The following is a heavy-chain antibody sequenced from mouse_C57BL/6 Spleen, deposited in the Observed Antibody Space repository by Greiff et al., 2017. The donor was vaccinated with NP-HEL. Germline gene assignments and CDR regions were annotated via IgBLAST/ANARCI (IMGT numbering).Heavy chain of an antibody. CDR1: GFNIKDDY. V-gene: IGHV14-4*01. J-gene: IGHJ3*01. CDR3: KGDDYDDGFAY. Sequence: EVQLQQSGAELVRPGASVKLSCTASGFNIKDDYMHWVKQRPEQGLEWIGWIDPENGDTEYASKFQGKATITADTSSNTAYLQLSSLTSEDTAVYYCKGDDYDDGFAYWGQGTLVTVSA. D-gene: IGHD2-4*01. CDR2: IDPENGDT.